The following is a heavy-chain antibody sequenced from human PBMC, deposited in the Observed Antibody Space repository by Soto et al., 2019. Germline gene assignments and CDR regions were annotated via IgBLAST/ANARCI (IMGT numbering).Heavy chain of an antibody. CDR1: GFTFSRYW. V-gene: IGHV3-7*01. CDR3: ARGDTPMITGMDSFDI. CDR2: IKQDGTEK. D-gene: IGHD5-18*01. J-gene: IGHJ3*02. Sequence: PGGSLRLSCAASGFTFSRYWMNWVRQAPGKGLGWVANIKQDGTEKNYVDSVKGRFTISRDNARNSLYLQMDSLRAEDTAVYFCARGDTPMITGMDSFDIWGQGTMVTVS.